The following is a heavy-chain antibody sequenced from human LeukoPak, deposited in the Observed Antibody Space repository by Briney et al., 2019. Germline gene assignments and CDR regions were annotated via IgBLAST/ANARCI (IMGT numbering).Heavy chain of an antibody. Sequence: SETPSLTCAVSGVPFSNYYWSWVRQSPRQGLEWTGEINHSGYTNYNPSLKSRVTMSIDTSKNQFSLILTSVTAADAGVYYCTRAVAGHPDWGQGTLVTVSS. CDR3: TRAVAGHPD. J-gene: IGHJ4*02. V-gene: IGHV4-34*01. CDR1: GVPFSNYY. D-gene: IGHD6-19*01. CDR2: INHSGYT.